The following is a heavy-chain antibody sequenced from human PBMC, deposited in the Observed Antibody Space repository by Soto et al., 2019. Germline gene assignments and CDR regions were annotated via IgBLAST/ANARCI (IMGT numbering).Heavy chain of an antibody. CDR3: ARQRIATPYYYYYMDV. V-gene: IGHV5-51*01. CDR2: IYPGDSDT. D-gene: IGHD6-6*01. CDR1: GYSFTSYW. Sequence: GASLKISCEGSGYSFTSYWIGWVRQMPGKGLEWMGIIYPGDSDTRYSPSFQGQVTISADKSISTAYLQWSSLKASDTAMYYCARQRIATPYYYYYMDVWGKGTTVTVSS. J-gene: IGHJ6*03.